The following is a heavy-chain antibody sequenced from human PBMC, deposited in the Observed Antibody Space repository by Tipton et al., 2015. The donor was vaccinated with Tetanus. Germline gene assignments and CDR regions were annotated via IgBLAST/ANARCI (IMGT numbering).Heavy chain of an antibody. CDR3: ARDRDGDYAAFDY. V-gene: IGHV3-66*01. Sequence: SLRLSCAASGFTVSSNYMSWVRQAPGKGLEWVSVIYSGGSTYYVDSVKGRFTISRDNSKDTLYLQMNSLRAEDTAVYYCARDRDGDYAAFDYWGQGTLVTVSS. D-gene: IGHD4-17*01. J-gene: IGHJ4*02. CDR1: GFTVSSNY. CDR2: IYSGGST.